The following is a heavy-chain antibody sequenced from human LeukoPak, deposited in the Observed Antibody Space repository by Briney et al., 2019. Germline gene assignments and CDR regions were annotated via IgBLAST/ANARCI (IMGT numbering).Heavy chain of an antibody. J-gene: IGHJ4*02. CDR3: ASSRVYSGSWYYYFDN. Sequence: SETLSLTCAVYGGSFSGYYWSWIRQPPGKGLEWIGEINHSGATNYNSSLKSRVTISVDTSKNLFSLKLSSVTVADTAVYYCASSRVYSGSWYYYFDNWGQGTLVTVSS. D-gene: IGHD5-12*01. V-gene: IGHV4-34*01. CDR1: GGSFSGYY. CDR2: INHSGAT.